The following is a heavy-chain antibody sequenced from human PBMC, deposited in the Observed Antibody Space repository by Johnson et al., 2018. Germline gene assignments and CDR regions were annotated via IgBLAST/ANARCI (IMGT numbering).Heavy chain of an antibody. CDR1: GFTFSNSA. Sequence: VQLVQSGEGLVQPGGSLRLSCAASGFTFSNSAMSWVRQAPGKGLEWVSGISGSGGSTNHADSVKGRFTISRDNSKNTLYLQMNSLRAEDTAVYYCAKSQGSGWYYEYCQHWGQGTLVTVSS. J-gene: IGHJ1*01. V-gene: IGHV3-23*04. CDR3: AKSQGSGWYYEYCQH. D-gene: IGHD6-19*01. CDR2: ISGSGGST.